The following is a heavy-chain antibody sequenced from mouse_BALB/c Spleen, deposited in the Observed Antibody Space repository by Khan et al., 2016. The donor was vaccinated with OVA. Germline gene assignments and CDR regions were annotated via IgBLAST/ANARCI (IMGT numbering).Heavy chain of an antibody. CDR3: ARISSYWYSDF. Sequence: GKDGPELKKPGETVKISCKASGFTFTNYGMNWVKQAPGKGLKWMGWINTYTGEPTYGDDFKGRFALSLETSASTAYLQINNLVNEDMATYFCARISSYWYSDFWGAGTTVTVSS. J-gene: IGHJ1*01. CDR2: INTYTGEP. CDR1: GFTFTNYG. V-gene: IGHV9-1*02. D-gene: IGHD6-2*01.